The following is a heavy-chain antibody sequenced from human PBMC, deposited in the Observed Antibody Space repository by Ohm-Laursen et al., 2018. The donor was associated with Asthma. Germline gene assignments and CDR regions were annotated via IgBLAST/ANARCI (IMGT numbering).Heavy chain of an antibody. CDR1: GFIFNNDF. CDR3: ATLGDSSITQ. Sequence: SLRLSCAATGFIFNNDFMSWIRQAPGKGLEWVSYTSGTGSVIYYADSVKGRFTISWDDAKNSLYLQMNGLRVDDTAVYYCATLGDSSITQWGQGTLVTVSS. CDR2: TSGTGSVI. J-gene: IGHJ4*02. D-gene: IGHD3-16*01. V-gene: IGHV3-11*01.